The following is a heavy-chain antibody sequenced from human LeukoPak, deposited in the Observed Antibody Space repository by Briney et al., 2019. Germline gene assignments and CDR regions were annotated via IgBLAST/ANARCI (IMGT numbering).Heavy chain of an antibody. CDR3: ARELFGSGSCPDG. J-gene: IGHJ4*02. V-gene: IGHV3-33*01. CDR1: GFTFSYYA. CDR2: IWSDE. D-gene: IGHD3-10*01. Sequence: GGSLRLSCSASGFTFSYYAIHWVRQAPGKELEWVALIWSDEYYADSVKGRITISRDNSKNTVYLQMNSLRAEDTAVYYCARELFGSGSCPDGWGQGTLVTVSS.